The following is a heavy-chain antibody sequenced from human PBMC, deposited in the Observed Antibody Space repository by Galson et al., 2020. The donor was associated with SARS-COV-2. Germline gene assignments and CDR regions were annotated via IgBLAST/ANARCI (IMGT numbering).Heavy chain of an antibody. CDR1: GGSIRSGSYY. Sequence: SETLSLTCTVSGGSIRSGSYYWNWLRQHAGKGLEWIGSIYTSGATSYNHSLESRVSVSDDTSKNQVSLKLSSVTAADTAVYYCARSGSYLLGAFDIWGQGTKVTVSS. CDR3: ARSGSYLLGAFDI. J-gene: IGHJ3*02. CDR2: IYTSGAT. D-gene: IGHD1-26*01. V-gene: IGHV4-61*02.